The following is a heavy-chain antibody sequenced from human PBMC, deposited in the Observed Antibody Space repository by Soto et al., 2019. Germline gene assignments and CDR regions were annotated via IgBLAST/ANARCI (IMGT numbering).Heavy chain of an antibody. CDR2: IDPSDSYT. D-gene: IGHD1-1*01. V-gene: IGHV5-10-1*01. Sequence: PGESLKISCKGSGYSFTSYWISWVRQMPGKGLEWMGRIDPSDSYTNYSPSFQGHVTISADKSISTAYLQWSSLKASDTAMYYCARHNEHYYYYYGMDVWGQGTTVTVSS. J-gene: IGHJ6*02. CDR3: ARHNEHYYYYYGMDV. CDR1: GYSFTSYW.